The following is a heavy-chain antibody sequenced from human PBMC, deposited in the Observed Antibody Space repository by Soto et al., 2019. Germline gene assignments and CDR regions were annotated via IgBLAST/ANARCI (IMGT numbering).Heavy chain of an antibody. CDR3: ARNMVRGVIGY. V-gene: IGHV4-59*06. CDR1: GGSISSYY. Sequence: SETLSLTCAVSGGSISSYYWSWIRQPPGKGLEWIGYIYYSGSTYYNPSLKSRVTISVDTSKNQFSLKLSSVTAADTAVYYCARNMVRGVIGYWGQGTLVTVSS. J-gene: IGHJ4*02. CDR2: IYYSGST. D-gene: IGHD3-10*01.